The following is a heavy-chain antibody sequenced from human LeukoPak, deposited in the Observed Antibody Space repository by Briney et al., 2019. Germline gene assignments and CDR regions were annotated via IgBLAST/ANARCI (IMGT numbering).Heavy chain of an antibody. CDR2: IYPDDSET. D-gene: IGHD3-3*02. J-gene: IGHJ4*02. V-gene: IGHV5-51*01. Sequence: KVSCKASGYTFTSYWIGWVRQMPGKGLEWMGIIYPDDSETRYRPSFQGQVTISADKSINTAYLQWNSLKASDTAMYYCARRGINSPFDSWGQGTPVTISS. CDR3: ARRGINSPFDS. CDR1: GYTFTSYW.